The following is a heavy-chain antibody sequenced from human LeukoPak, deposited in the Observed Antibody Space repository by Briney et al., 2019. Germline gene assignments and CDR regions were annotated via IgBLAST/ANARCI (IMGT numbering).Heavy chain of an antibody. J-gene: IGHJ3*02. V-gene: IGHV3-7*03. D-gene: IGHD2-21*02. CDR2: IRQDGSEK. CDR1: GFSFSTYW. Sequence: GGSLRLSCETSGFSFSTYWMSWVRQAPGKGLEWVANIRQDGSEKYYADSVKGRFTISRDNSKNTLYLQMNSLRAEDTAVYYCANICGGDCPDAFDIWGQGTMVTVSS. CDR3: ANICGGDCPDAFDI.